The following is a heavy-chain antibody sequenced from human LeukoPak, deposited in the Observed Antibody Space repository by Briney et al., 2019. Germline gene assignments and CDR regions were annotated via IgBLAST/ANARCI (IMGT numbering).Heavy chain of an antibody. D-gene: IGHD1-26*01. CDR3: AGGLRQEAPGILGYSYYFYGMDV. Sequence: PSETLSLTCAVYGGSFSGYFWTWIRQPPGKGLEWIGEIHHQKNRRGSPEYNPSLKSRVSISVDTSKNQFSLKVSSVTAADTAVYFCAGGLRQEAPGILGYSYYFYGMDVWGQGTTVTVSS. CDR1: GGSFSGYF. V-gene: IGHV4-34*01. CDR2: IHHQKNRRGSP. J-gene: IGHJ6*02.